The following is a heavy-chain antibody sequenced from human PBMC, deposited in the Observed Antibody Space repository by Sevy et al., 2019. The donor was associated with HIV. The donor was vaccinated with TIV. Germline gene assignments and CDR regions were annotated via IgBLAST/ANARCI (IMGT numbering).Heavy chain of an antibody. J-gene: IGHJ4*02. CDR2: INHSGST. D-gene: IGHD6-13*01. CDR3: ARGGGRQLVPKGTFDY. V-gene: IGHV4-34*01. CDR1: GGSFSGYY. Sequence: SETLSLTCAVYGGSFSGYYWSWIRQPPGKGLEWIGEINHSGSTNYNPSLKSRVTISVDTSKNQFSLKLSSVTAADTAVYYCARGGGRQLVPKGTFDYRGQGTLVTVSS.